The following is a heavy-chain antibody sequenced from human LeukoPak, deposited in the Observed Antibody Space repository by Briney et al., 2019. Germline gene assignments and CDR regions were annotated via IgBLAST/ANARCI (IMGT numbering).Heavy chain of an antibody. CDR2: ISSSGSTK. Sequence: PGESLRLSCAVSGFTFSSYEMNWVRQAPGKGLEWVAYISSSGSTKYYADSVKGRLTISRDSAKNSLYLQMNSLRAEDTALYYCARGDYPDYWGQGTLVTVSS. J-gene: IGHJ4*02. D-gene: IGHD4/OR15-4a*01. V-gene: IGHV3-48*03. CDR3: ARGDYPDY. CDR1: GFTFSSYE.